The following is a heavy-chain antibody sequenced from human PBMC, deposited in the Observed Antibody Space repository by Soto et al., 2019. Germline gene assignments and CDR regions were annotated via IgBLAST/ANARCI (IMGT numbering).Heavy chain of an antibody. Sequence: GGSLRLSCAAAGSTFSSYAMTWVRQAPGKGLEWVSSISGSGDYTDYADSVKGRFTISRDTAKDTLYLQMNSLRTEDTAVYYCARELTAFGMDVWGQGTTVTVSS. CDR2: ISGSGDYT. V-gene: IGHV3-23*01. J-gene: IGHJ6*02. CDR1: GSTFSSYA. CDR3: ARELTAFGMDV. D-gene: IGHD3-9*01.